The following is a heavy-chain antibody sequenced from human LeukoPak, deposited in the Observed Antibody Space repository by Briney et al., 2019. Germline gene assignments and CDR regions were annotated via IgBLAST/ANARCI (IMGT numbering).Heavy chain of an antibody. J-gene: IGHJ4*02. D-gene: IGHD3-9*01. CDR1: GFTFSSYW. Sequence: GGSLRLSCAASGFTFSSYWMSWVRQAPGKGLEWVAVISYDGSNKYYADSVKGRFTISRDNSKNTLYLQMNSLRAEDTAVYYCARDGDDWYEAQLYYFDYWGQGTLVTVSS. CDR2: ISYDGSNK. CDR3: ARDGDDWYEAQLYYFDY. V-gene: IGHV3-30*03.